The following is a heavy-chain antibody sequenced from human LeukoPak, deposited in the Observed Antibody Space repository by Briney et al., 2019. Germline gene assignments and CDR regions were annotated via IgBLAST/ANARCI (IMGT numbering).Heavy chain of an antibody. V-gene: IGHV3-49*04. D-gene: IGHD3-3*01. Sequence: PGGSLRLPCTASGFTFGDYAMSWVRQAPGKGLEWVGFIRSKAYGGTTEYAASVKGRFTISRDDSKSIAYLQMNSLKTEDTAVYYCTRLDFWSGYYTSYYYYYYMDVWGKGTTVTVSS. CDR2: IRSKAYGGTT. CDR3: TRLDFWSGYYTSYYYYYYMDV. CDR1: GFTFGDYA. J-gene: IGHJ6*03.